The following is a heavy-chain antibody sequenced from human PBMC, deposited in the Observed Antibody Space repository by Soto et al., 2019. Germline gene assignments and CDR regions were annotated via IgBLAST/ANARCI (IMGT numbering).Heavy chain of an antibody. CDR3: ATRDYTASPY. Sequence: QVHLQESGPGLVKPSGTLSLTCAVSGASISDCDWWSWVRQPPGKGLEWIGEINHSGATNHNSSVKSRVTISLDKSKNHLALQLNSVTAADTAVYYCATRDYTASPYWGQGILVTVSS. D-gene: IGHD2-2*02. J-gene: IGHJ4*02. CDR1: GASISDCDW. CDR2: INHSGAT. V-gene: IGHV4-4*02.